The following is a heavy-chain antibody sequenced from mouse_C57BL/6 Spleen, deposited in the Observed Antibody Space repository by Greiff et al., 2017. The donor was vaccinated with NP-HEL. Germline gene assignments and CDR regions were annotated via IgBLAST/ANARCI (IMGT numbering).Heavy chain of an antibody. CDR1: GFTFSSYA. CDR3: ARDPYAGYYFDY. V-gene: IGHV5-4*01. J-gene: IGHJ2*01. CDR2: ISDGGSYT. Sequence: EVMLVESGGGLVKPGGSLKLSCAASGFTFSSYAMSWVRQTPEKRLEWVATISDGGSYTYYPDNVKGRFTISRDNAKNNLYLQMSHLKSEDTAMYYCARDPYAGYYFDYWGQGTTLTVSS. D-gene: IGHD6-5*01.